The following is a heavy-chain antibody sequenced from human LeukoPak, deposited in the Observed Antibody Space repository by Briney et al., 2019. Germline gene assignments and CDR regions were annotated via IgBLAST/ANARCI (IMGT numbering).Heavy chain of an antibody. CDR2: ISWNSGSI. Sequence: GGSLRLSCAASGFTFDDYAMHWVRQAPGKGLEWVSGISWNSGSIVYADSVKGRFTISRDNAKNSLYLQMNSLRAEDTALYYCAKGNYYGSGSYVDYWGQGTLVTVSS. V-gene: IGHV3-9*01. CDR3: AKGNYYGSGSYVDY. J-gene: IGHJ4*02. D-gene: IGHD3-10*01. CDR1: GFTFDDYA.